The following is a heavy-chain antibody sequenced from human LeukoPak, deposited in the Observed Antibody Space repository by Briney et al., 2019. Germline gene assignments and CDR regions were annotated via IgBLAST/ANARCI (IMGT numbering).Heavy chain of an antibody. CDR3: ARGSREVLLWFGEFSP. Sequence: ASVKVSCKASGYTFTSYGISWVRQAPGQGLEWMGWISGYNGHTKYAQKFQGRATMTTDTSTSTAYMELRSLRSDDTAVYYCARGSREVLLWFGEFSPWGQGTLVTVSS. D-gene: IGHD3-10*01. CDR2: ISGYNGHT. J-gene: IGHJ5*02. CDR1: GYTFTSYG. V-gene: IGHV1-18*01.